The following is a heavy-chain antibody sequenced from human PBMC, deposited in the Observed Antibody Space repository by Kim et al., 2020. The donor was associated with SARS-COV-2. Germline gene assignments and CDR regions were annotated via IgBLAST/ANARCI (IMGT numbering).Heavy chain of an antibody. V-gene: IGHV3-30*18. D-gene: IGHD5-18*01. CDR2: ISYDGSNK. Sequence: GGSLRLSCAASGFTFSSYGMHWVRQAPGKGLEWVAVISYDGSNKYYADSVKGRFTISRDNSKNTLYLQMNSLRAEDTAVYYCAKDRVSKIQLWLHYYYYGMDVWGQGTTVTVSS. J-gene: IGHJ6*02. CDR1: GFTFSSYG. CDR3: AKDRVSKIQLWLHYYYYGMDV.